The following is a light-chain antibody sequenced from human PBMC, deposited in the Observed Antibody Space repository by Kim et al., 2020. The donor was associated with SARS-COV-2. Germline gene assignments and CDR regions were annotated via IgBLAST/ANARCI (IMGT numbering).Light chain of an antibody. CDR1: QSVRGN. V-gene: IGKV3-15*01. J-gene: IGKJ1*01. Sequence: SPGETATLSCRASQSVRGNVAWYQQKRGQAPRLLIYGASTRATDIPARFSGSGSGTDFTLTISSLQSEDLAVYHCQQYDDWPPWTFGQGTKVDIK. CDR3: QQYDDWPPWT. CDR2: GAS.